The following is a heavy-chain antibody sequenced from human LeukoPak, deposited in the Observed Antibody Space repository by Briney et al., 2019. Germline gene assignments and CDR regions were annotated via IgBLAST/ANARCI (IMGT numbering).Heavy chain of an antibody. CDR1: GGSISRDTYY. V-gene: IGHV4-61*02. Sequence: SQTLSLTCTVSGGSISRDTYYWSWIRQPAGKGLEWIGRVYTTGSTNYNPSLKSRVTISVDTSKNQFSLKLSSVTAADTAVYYCAREMTPGYGSDYWGQGTLVTVSS. CDR3: AREMTPGYGSDY. CDR2: VYTTGST. J-gene: IGHJ4*02. D-gene: IGHD5-18*01.